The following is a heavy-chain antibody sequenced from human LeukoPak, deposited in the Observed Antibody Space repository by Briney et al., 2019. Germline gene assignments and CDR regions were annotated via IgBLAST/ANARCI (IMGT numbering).Heavy chain of an antibody. J-gene: IGHJ4*02. CDR3: ARSGAWYEGFDY. Sequence: ASVKVSCKASGYTFTIYYMHWVRQAPGQGLEWMGLINPTGGSTGYAQKLQGRVTMTTDTSTSTAYMELRSLRSDDTAVYYCARSGAWYEGFDYWGQGTLVTVSS. CDR2: INPTGGST. D-gene: IGHD2-15*01. V-gene: IGHV1-46*01. CDR1: GYTFTIYY.